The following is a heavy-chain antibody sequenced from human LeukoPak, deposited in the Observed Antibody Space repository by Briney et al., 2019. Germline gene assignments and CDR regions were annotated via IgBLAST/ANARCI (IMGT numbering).Heavy chain of an antibody. CDR3: AKDEAYYYGSGSYPPHFDY. D-gene: IGHD3-10*01. J-gene: IGHJ4*02. V-gene: IGHV3-9*01. CDR1: GFTFDDYA. CDR2: ISWNSGSI. Sequence: GRSLRLSCAASGFTFDDYAMHWVRQAPGKGLEWVSGISWNSGSIGYADSVKGRFTISRDNSKNTLYLQMNSLRAEDTAVYYCAKDEAYYYGSGSYPPHFDYWGQGTLVTVSS.